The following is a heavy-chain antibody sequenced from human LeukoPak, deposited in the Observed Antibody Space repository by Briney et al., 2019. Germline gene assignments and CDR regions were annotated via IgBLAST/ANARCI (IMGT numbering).Heavy chain of an antibody. V-gene: IGHV5-51*01. CDR3: ASSRLTRYSSSWYRGDDAFDI. J-gene: IGHJ3*02. D-gene: IGHD6-13*01. Sequence: GESLKISCKGSGYSFTSYWIGWVRQMPGKGLEWMGIIYPGDSDTRYSPSFQGQVTISADKSISTAYLQWSSLKASDTAMYYCASSRLTRYSSSWYRGDDAFDIWGQGTMVTVSS. CDR2: IYPGDSDT. CDR1: GYSFTSYW.